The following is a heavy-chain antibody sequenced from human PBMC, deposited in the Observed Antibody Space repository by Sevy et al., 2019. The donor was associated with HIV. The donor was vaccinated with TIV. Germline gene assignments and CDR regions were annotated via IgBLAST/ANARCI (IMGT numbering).Heavy chain of an antibody. Sequence: GGSLRLSCAASGFTFSSYAMSWVRQAPGKGLEWVSAISGSGGSTYYADSVKGRFTISRDNSKNTLYLQMNSLRAEDTAVYYCAKDHVAYYYDSSGDYPLFGYWGQGTLVTVSS. CDR2: ISGSGGST. J-gene: IGHJ4*02. CDR3: AKDHVAYYYDSSGDYPLFGY. D-gene: IGHD3-22*01. V-gene: IGHV3-23*01. CDR1: GFTFSSYA.